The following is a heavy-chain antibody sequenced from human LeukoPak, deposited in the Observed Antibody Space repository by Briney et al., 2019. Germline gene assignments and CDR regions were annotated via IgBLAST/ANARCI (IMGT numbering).Heavy chain of an antibody. CDR1: GFIFNNYG. CDR2: ISNDGGGT. D-gene: IGHD3-22*01. J-gene: IGHJ5*02. CDR3: AKGGSGYFADL. Sequence: GGSLRLSCAASGFIFNNYGLIWVRQAPGKGLQWVSAISNDGGGTTYADFVKGRFTISRDNSKNTLFLQMSSLRAEDTALYYCAKGGSGYFADLWGQGTLVTVST. V-gene: IGHV3-23*01.